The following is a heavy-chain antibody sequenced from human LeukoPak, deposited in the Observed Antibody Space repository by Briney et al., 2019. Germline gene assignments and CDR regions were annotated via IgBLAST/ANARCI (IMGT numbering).Heavy chain of an antibody. Sequence: PGGSLRLSCAASGFTFSSSGMHWVRQAPGKGLEWVAVISYDGEKTYYGDSVKGRFTISRDNSKNTLFLHMNSLRVDDTAVYYCAKVPPTSVTREGMDVWGQGTMVRVSS. CDR1: GFTFSSSG. V-gene: IGHV3-30*18. CDR2: ISYDGEKT. CDR3: AKVPPTSVTREGMDV. D-gene: IGHD4-17*01. J-gene: IGHJ6*02.